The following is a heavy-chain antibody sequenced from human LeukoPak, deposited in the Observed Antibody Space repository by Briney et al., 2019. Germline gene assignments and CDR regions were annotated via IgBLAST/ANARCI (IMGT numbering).Heavy chain of an antibody. Sequence: GGSLRLSCAASGFTFSSYAMSWVRQAPGKGLEWVSAISGSGGSTYYADSVKGRFTISRDNSKNTLYLQMNSLRAEDTTVYYCAKGGGIVATIYRSDYWGQGTLVTVSS. CDR2: ISGSGGST. CDR3: AKGGGIVATIYRSDY. J-gene: IGHJ4*02. V-gene: IGHV3-23*01. D-gene: IGHD5-12*01. CDR1: GFTFSSYA.